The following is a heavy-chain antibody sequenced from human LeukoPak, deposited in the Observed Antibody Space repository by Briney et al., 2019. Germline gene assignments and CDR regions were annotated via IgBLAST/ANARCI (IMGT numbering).Heavy chain of an antibody. V-gene: IGHV3-53*04. CDR2: IYSGGST. D-gene: IGHD6-19*01. CDR1: GLPVSSNY. CDR3: ASLSSGWCGDFDY. J-gene: IGHJ4*02. Sequence: GGSLRLSCAASGLPVSSNYMRWVREATGKGLEWVSVIYSGGSTYYADSVKGRFTISRHNSKNTLYLQMNSLRAEDTAVYYCASLSSGWCGDFDYWGQGTLVTVSS.